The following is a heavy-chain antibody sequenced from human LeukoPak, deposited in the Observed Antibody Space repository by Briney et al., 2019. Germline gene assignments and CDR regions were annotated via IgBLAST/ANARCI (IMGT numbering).Heavy chain of an antibody. Sequence: SETLSLTCAVSGGSISGYYWSWIRQTPGKGLEWIGYRYYSGSTNYNPSLKSRVTISVDTSKNQFSLKLSSVTAADTAVYYCARFNYDSSGYDYMDVWGKGTTVTISS. D-gene: IGHD3-22*01. V-gene: IGHV4-59*01. CDR1: GGSISGYY. J-gene: IGHJ6*03. CDR2: RYYSGST. CDR3: ARFNYDSSGYDYMDV.